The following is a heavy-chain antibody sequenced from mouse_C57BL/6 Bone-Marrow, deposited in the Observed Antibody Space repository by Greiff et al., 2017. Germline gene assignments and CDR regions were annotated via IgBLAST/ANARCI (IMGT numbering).Heavy chain of an antibody. CDR2: IWGVGST. CDR1: GFSLTSYG. J-gene: IGHJ3*01. V-gene: IGHV2-6*01. D-gene: IGHD2-5*01. CDR3: ASEGGSSNSFAY. Sequence: QVQLQQSGPGLVAPSQSLSITFTVSGFSLTSYGVDWVRQSPGKGLEWLGVIWGVGSTNYNSALKSRLSISKDNSKSQVFLKMNSLQTDDTAMYYCASEGGSSNSFAYWGQGTLVTVSA.